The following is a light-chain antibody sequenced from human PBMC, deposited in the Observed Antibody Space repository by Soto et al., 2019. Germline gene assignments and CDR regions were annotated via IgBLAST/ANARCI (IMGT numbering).Light chain of an antibody. CDR2: AAS. CDR3: LQDYNYPWT. Sequence: AIQMTQSPSSLSASVGDRVTITCRASQGIRNDLGWYQQKPGTAPRLLIFAASSLQSGVPSRFSGSGSGTHXTLTISXXQPEDFATYYCLQDYNYPWTFGQGTKVEIK. V-gene: IGKV1-6*01. J-gene: IGKJ1*01. CDR1: QGIRND.